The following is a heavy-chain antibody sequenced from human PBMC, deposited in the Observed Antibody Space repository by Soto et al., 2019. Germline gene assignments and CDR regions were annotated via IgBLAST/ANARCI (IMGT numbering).Heavy chain of an antibody. V-gene: IGHV3-30*18. CDR1: GFTFSSYG. D-gene: IGHD3-22*01. CDR2: ISYDGSNK. J-gene: IGHJ5*02. Sequence: ESGGGVVQPGRSLRLSCAASGFTFSSYGMHWVRQAPGKGLEWVAVISYDGSNKYYADSVKGRFTISRDNSKNTLYLQMNSLRAEDTAVYYCANESPMIVPWGQGTLVTVSS. CDR3: ANESPMIVP.